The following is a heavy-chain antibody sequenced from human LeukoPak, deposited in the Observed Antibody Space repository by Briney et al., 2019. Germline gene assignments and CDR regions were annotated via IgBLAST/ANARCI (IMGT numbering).Heavy chain of an antibody. CDR2: IYPGDSDT. CDR3: ARLVDTAMGGNYYYGMDV. Sequence: GESLKISCEGSGYSFTSYWIGWVRQMPGKGLEWMGIIYPGDSDTRYSPSFQGQVTISADKSISTAYLQWSSLKASDTAMYYCARLVDTAMGGNYYYGMDVWGQGTTVTVSS. CDR1: GYSFTSYW. J-gene: IGHJ6*02. V-gene: IGHV5-51*01. D-gene: IGHD5-18*01.